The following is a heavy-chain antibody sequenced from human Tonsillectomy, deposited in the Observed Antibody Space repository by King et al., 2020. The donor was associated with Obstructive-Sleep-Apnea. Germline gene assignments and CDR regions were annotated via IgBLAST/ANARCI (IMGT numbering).Heavy chain of an antibody. D-gene: IGHD7-27*01. CDR1: GGTFSSHV. CDR3: ASGDKHHRDAFDI. CDR2: IIPILGIT. V-gene: IGHV1-69*09. J-gene: IGHJ3*02. Sequence: VQLVESGAEVKKPGSSVKVSCKASGGTFSSHVISWVRQAPGQGLEWMGRIIPILGITNCAQKFQGRVTITADKSTSTAYMELSSLRSEDTAVYYCASGDKHHRDAFDIWGQGTMVIVSS.